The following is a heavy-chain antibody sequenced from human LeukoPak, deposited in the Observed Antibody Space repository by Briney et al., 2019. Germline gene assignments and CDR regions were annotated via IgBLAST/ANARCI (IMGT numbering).Heavy chain of an antibody. V-gene: IGHV3-7*01. CDR2: INPDGRGK. Sequence: GGSLRLSCAASGFTSSKYWMDWVRQAPGTGLEWVASINPDGRGKYNVDSVKGRLTISRDNSRNSLYLQMNSVRVEDAAVYHCARARSTGTYGLFDCWDQGTLITVSS. CDR1: GFTSSKYW. D-gene: IGHD2-8*02. J-gene: IGHJ4*02. CDR3: ARARSTGTYGLFDC.